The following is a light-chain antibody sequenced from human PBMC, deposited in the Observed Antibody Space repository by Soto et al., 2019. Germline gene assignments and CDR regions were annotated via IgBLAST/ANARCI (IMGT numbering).Light chain of an antibody. V-gene: IGKV3-20*01. J-gene: IGKJ5*01. CDR3: HQYGTFPIT. CDR2: GAS. Sequence: EIVLTQSPGTLSLSPGERATLSCRASQSVTSNYLAWYQQKPGQAPRLLISGASSRAAGISEKFSGSGSGTDFTLTISRLEPEDLAVYFCHQYGTFPITVGQGTRLEIK. CDR1: QSVTSNY.